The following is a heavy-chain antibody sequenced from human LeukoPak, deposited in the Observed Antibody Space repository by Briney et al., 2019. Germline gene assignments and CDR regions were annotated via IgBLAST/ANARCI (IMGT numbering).Heavy chain of an antibody. CDR3: AMFSYVSGTTIS. CDR1: GFTFSSYW. V-gene: IGHV3-74*01. J-gene: IGHJ4*02. D-gene: IGHD1-20*01. Sequence: GGSLRLSCAASGFTFSSYWMHWVRQAPGKGLVWVSRVKSDGSVTNYADSVKGRFTISRDNAKNTLYLQMNSLRAEDTAVYYCAMFSYVSGTTISRGQGTLVTVSS. CDR2: VKSDGSVT.